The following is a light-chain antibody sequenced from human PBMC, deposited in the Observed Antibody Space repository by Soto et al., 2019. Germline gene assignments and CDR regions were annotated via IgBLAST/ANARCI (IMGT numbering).Light chain of an antibody. CDR2: EVS. V-gene: IGLV2-14*01. Sequence: QSALTQPASVSGSPGQSITISCTGTSTDVGGYDYVSWYQQHPGRAPKLLIYEVSNRPSGVSNHFSDSKSGNTASLTISGLQADDEADYYCSSYSGSSALLFGGGTKLTVL. CDR3: SSYSGSSALL. CDR1: STDVGGYDY. J-gene: IGLJ2*01.